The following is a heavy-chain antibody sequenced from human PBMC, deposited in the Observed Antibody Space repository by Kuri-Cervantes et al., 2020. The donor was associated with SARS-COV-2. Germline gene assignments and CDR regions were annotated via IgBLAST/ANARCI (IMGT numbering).Heavy chain of an antibody. CDR3: AKDHQYYYDSSGYYYFDY. Sequence: GESLKISCAASGFTVSSNYMSWVRQAPGKGLEWVSVIYSGGSTYYADSVKGRFTISRDNSKNTLYLQMNSLRAEDTAVYYCAKDHQYYYDSSGYYYFDYLGQGTLVTVSS. CDR1: GFTVSSNY. V-gene: IGHV3-53*01. CDR2: IYSGGST. J-gene: IGHJ4*02. D-gene: IGHD3-22*01.